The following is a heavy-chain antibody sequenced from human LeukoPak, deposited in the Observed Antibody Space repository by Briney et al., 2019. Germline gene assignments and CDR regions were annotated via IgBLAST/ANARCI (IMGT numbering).Heavy chain of an antibody. J-gene: IGHJ4*02. CDR2: INHSGST. Sequence: PPETLSLTCAVYGGSFSGYYWSWIRQPPGKGLEWIGEINHSGSTNYNPSLKSRVTISVDTSKNQFSLKLSSVTAADTAVYYCARGGDFGVVIIGPFDYWGQGTLVTVSS. V-gene: IGHV4-34*01. CDR3: ARGGDFGVVIIGPFDY. D-gene: IGHD3-3*01. CDR1: GGSFSGYY.